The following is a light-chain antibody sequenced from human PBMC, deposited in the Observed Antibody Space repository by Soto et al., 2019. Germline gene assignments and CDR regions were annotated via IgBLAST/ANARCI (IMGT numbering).Light chain of an antibody. CDR1: CSYIGAYNY. J-gene: IGLJ1*01. V-gene: IGLV2-8*01. Sequence: YVRTYPPSASGSPAHAFTIPFTRTCSYIGAYNYFSCYQQRPGEAPKIIIYEVSKRPSVVPDRIFSSKSGKTASLTVSGLQADDEANYYCSSFKGTNSLVFGTGTKVTVL. CDR2: EVS. CDR3: SSFKGTNSLV.